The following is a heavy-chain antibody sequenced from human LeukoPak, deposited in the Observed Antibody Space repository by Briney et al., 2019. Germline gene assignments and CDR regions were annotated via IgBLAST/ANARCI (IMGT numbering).Heavy chain of an antibody. Sequence: GESLKISCKGSGYSFTSYWIGWVRQMPGKGLEWMGIIYPGDSDTRYSPSFQGQVTISADKSISTAYLQWSSLKASDTAMYYCARRQVVGATTPNDAFDIWGQGTMVTVSS. CDR2: IYPGDSDT. V-gene: IGHV5-51*01. CDR3: ARRQVVGATTPNDAFDI. J-gene: IGHJ3*02. D-gene: IGHD1-26*01. CDR1: GYSFTSYW.